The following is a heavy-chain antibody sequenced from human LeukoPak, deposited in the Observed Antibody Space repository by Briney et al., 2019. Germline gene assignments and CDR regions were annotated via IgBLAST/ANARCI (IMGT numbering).Heavy chain of an antibody. CDR2: INPNSGGT. D-gene: IGHD3-9*01. CDR3: ARSPLRYFDWLSHYYYGMDV. J-gene: IGHJ6*02. CDR1: GYTFTGYY. Sequence: ASVKVSCKASGYTFTGYYMHWVRQAPGQGLEWMGWINPNSGGTNYAQKFQGWVTMTRDTSISTACMELSRLRSDDTAVYYCARSPLRYFDWLSHYYYGMDVWGQGTTVTVSS. V-gene: IGHV1-2*04.